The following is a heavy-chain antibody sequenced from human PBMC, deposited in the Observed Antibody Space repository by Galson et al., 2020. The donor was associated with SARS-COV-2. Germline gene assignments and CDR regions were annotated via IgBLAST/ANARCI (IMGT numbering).Heavy chain of an antibody. V-gene: IGHV3-30*04. J-gene: IGHJ3*01. CDR3: AGVCIPNEDGDLNALDF. D-gene: IGHD1-1*01. Sequence: QAGGSLRLSCVASGFRFSACAMSWVRQAPGTGLEWVALTSFDGRKTYYTDSVKGRFTIARDNSKNTLYLQMDSLRPEDTAVYYCAGVCIPNEDGDLNALDFWGQGTVVTVSP. CDR2: TSFDGRKT. CDR1: GFRFSACA.